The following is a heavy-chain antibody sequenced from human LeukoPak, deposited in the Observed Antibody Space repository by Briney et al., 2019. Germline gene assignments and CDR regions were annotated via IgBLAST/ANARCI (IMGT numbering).Heavy chain of an antibody. Sequence: PGGSLRLSCAASGFTFTTYWMTWVRQAPGKGLQWVANINENGSEKNYLNSVKGRFTISRDNVKNSLYLQMNSLTAEDTAVYYCATYRRSSLTKQDYWGQGTLVTVSS. CDR2: INENGSEK. J-gene: IGHJ4*02. V-gene: IGHV3-7*01. D-gene: IGHD4-11*01. CDR3: ATYRRSSLTKQDY. CDR1: GFTFTTYW.